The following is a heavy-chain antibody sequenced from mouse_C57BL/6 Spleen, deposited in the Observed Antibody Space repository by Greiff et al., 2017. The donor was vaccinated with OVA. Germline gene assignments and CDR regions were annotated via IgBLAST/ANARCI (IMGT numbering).Heavy chain of an antibody. D-gene: IGHD2-5*01. CDR1: GYTFTDYY. Sequence: EVQLQQSGPELVKPGASVKISCKASGYTFTDYYMNWVKQSHGKSLEWIGDINPNNGGTSYNQKFKGKATLTVDKSSSTAYMELRSLTSEDSAVYYCARWAYYSNWDYWGQGTTLTVSS. CDR2: INPNNGGT. V-gene: IGHV1-26*01. J-gene: IGHJ2*01. CDR3: ARWAYYSNWDY.